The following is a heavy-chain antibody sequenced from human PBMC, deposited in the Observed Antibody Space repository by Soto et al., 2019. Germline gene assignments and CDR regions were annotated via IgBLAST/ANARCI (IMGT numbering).Heavy chain of an antibody. J-gene: IGHJ4*02. CDR2: ISSDGNHK. V-gene: IGHV3-30-3*01. CDR3: ARWEQPLFDY. CDR1: GFTVSSYT. D-gene: IGHD1-26*01. Sequence: QVQLVESGGGVVQPGRSLRLSCAASGFTVSSYTMHWVRQAPGQGLEWVAVISSDGNHKYYTDSVKGRFIISRDTSTNTLYLQMNSLRAEDTAVYYCARWEQPLFDYWGQGTLVTVSS.